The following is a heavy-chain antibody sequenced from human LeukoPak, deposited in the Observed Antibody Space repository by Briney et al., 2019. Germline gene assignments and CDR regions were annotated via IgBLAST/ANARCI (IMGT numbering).Heavy chain of an antibody. CDR3: ARDREEGYNSYYFDS. D-gene: IGHD5-24*01. CDR2: INPSGGST. J-gene: IGHJ4*02. V-gene: IGHV1-46*01. Sequence: ASVKVSCKASGYTFTNYYMHWVRQAPGHGLEWMGIINPSGGSTGYAQKFQGRFTMTRDTSTTTVYMELSSLRSEDTAVYYCARDREEGYNSYYFDSWGQGTLVIVSS. CDR1: GYTFTNYY.